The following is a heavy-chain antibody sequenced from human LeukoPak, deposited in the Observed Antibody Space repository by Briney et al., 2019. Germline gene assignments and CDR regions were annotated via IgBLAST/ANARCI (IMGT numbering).Heavy chain of an antibody. CDR1: GGSFSGYY. CDR3: ARSLGYCSRTSCYHRPFFYMDV. J-gene: IGHJ6*03. V-gene: IGHV4-34*01. CDR2: INHSGST. Sequence: SSETLSLTCAVYGGSFSGYYWSWIRQPPGKGLEWIGEINHSGSTNYNPSLKRRVTISVDTSKNQFSLKLSSVTAADTAVYYCARSLGYCSRTSCYHRPFFYMDVWGKGTTVTVSS. D-gene: IGHD2-2*01.